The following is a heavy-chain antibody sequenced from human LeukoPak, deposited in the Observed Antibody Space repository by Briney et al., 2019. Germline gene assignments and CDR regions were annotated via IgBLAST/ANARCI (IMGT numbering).Heavy chain of an antibody. V-gene: IGHV3-11*06. J-gene: IGHJ5*02. Sequence: KSGGSLRLSCAASGFTFSDYYMSWIRQAPGKGLEWVSYISSSSSYTNYADSVKGRFTNSRDNAKNSLYLQMNSLRAEDTAVYYCARLLPPIVATSHWFDPWGQGTLVTVSS. D-gene: IGHD5-12*01. CDR2: ISSSSSYT. CDR1: GFTFSDYY. CDR3: ARLLPPIVATSHWFDP.